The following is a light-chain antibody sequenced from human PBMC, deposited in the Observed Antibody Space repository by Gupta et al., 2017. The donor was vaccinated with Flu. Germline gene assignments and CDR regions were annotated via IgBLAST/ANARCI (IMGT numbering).Light chain of an antibody. J-gene: IGLJ2*01. CDR1: SSDIGGYNY. V-gene: IGLV2-14*01. Sequence: PGQSITISCTGTSSDIGGYNYVSLYQKHPGRAPKLMIFEVSNRPSGVSNRVSGSKSDNTASLTHSGLQAEDESESYCSSYTTKYTLVFGG. CDR2: EVS. CDR3: SSYTTKYTLV.